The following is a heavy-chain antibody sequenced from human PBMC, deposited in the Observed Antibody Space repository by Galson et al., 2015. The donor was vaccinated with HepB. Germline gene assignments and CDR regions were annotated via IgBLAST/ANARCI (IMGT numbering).Heavy chain of an antibody. J-gene: IGHJ4*02. CDR1: GFSLSTSGMR. V-gene: IGHV2-70*04. D-gene: IGHD2-21*01. Sequence: PALVKPTQTLTLTCTFSGFSLSTSGMRVSWIRQPPGKALEWLARIDWDDDKFYSTPLKTRLTISKDTSKNQVVLTMTNMDPVDTATYYCAREYCGGDCYSFTGFGYWGQGTLVTVSS. CDR2: IDWDDDK. CDR3: AREYCGGDCYSFTGFGY.